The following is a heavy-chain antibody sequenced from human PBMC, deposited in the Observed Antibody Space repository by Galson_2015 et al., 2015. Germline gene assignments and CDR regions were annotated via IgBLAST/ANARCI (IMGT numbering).Heavy chain of an antibody. D-gene: IGHD2-2*01. CDR2: ISGSGGST. J-gene: IGHJ4*02. CDR1: GFTFSSYA. Sequence: SLRLSCAASGFTFSSYAMSWVRQAPGKGLEWVSAISGSGGSTYYADSVKGRFTISRDNSKNTLYLQMNSLRAEDTAVYYCAKSPPADIVVVPAAFDYWGQGTLVTVSS. V-gene: IGHV3-23*01. CDR3: AKSPPADIVVVPAAFDY.